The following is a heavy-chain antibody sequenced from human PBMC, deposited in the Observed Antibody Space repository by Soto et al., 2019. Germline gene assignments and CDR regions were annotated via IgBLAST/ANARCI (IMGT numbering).Heavy chain of an antibody. CDR2: IGVYNGKT. J-gene: IGHJ6*02. CDR1: GYTFTKYG. Sequence: QEQLVQSGGEVKKPGASVRVSCKASGYTFTKYGITWVRQAPGQGLEWMGWIGVYNGKTNYARKLQGRVIKTADTTASTAYMELRSHRYDDTAVYYCSRARYCTSPSCYNHYYYGMDIWGQGTTVSVSS. CDR3: SRARYCTSPSCYNHYYYGMDI. D-gene: IGHD2-2*02. V-gene: IGHV1-18*04.